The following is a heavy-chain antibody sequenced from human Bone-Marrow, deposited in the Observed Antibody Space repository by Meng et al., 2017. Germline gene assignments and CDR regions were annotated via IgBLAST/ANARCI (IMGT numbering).Heavy chain of an antibody. Sequence: GESLKISCAASGFTFSSYGMHWVRQAPGKGLEWVAFIRYDGSNKYYADSVKGRFTISRDNSKNTLYLQMNSLRAEDTAVYYCAKDSGIAAAGNGVDYWGQGTLVTVSS. CDR2: IRYDGSNK. CDR3: AKDSGIAAAGNGVDY. J-gene: IGHJ4*02. V-gene: IGHV3-30*02. CDR1: GFTFSSYG. D-gene: IGHD6-13*01.